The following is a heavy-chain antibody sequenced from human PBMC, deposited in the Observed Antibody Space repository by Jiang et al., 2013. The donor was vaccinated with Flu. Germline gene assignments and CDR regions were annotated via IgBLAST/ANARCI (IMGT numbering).Heavy chain of an antibody. CDR3: ASLGANYYYYYGMDV. Sequence: VQLLESGGGLVQPGGSLRLSCAASGFTFRSYEMNWVRQAPGKGLEWVSYISSSGSTIYYADSVKGRFTISRDNAKNSLYLQMNSLRAEDTAVYYCASLGANYYYYYGMDVWGQGTTVTVSS. J-gene: IGHJ6*02. CDR2: ISSSGSTI. D-gene: IGHD3-10*01. V-gene: IGHV3-48*03. CDR1: GFTFRSYE.